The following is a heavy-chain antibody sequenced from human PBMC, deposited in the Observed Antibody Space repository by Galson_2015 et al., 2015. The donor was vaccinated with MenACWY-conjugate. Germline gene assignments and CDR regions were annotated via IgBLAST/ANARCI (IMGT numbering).Heavy chain of an antibody. J-gene: IGHJ5*02. CDR1: GSSISSGYY. V-gene: IGHV4-38-2*02. Sequence: ETLSLTCAVSGSSISSGYYWGWIRQPPGQGLEWIGSIYHSGSTYYNPSLKSRVTISVDTYKNQFSLKLSSVTAADTAVYYCARENRITFGGVIVGVYNWFDPWGQGTLVTVSS. CDR3: ARENRITFGGVIVGVYNWFDP. D-gene: IGHD3-16*02. CDR2: IYHSGST.